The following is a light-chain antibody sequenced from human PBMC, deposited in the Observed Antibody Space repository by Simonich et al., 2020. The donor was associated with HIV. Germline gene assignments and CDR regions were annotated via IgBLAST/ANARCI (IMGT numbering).Light chain of an antibody. V-gene: IGKV4-1*01. CDR1: RNILYNSNIKNY. CDR2: WAC. Sequence: DIVMTQSPDSLAVSLGERATINCKSSRNILYNSNIKNYLAWYQQKPGQPPNLLIYWACTRESGVPDRFSASGSGTDFTLTSSSLQAEDVAVYYCQQYYSTPLTFGPGTKVDIK. J-gene: IGKJ3*01. CDR3: QQYYSTPLT.